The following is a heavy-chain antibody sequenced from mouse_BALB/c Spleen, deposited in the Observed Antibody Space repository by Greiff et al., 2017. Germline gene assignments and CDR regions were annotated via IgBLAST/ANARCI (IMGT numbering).Heavy chain of an antibody. D-gene: IGHD1-1*01. V-gene: IGHV1-5*01. J-gene: IGHJ1*01. CDR3: TEGEGSSGYFDV. CDR1: GYTFTSYW. CDR2: IYPGNSDT. Sequence: VQLQQSGTVLARPGASVKMSCKASGYTFTSYWMHWVKQRPGQGLEWIGAIYPGNSDTSNNQKFKGKAKLTAVTSTSTAYMELSSLTNEDSAVYYCTEGEGSSGYFDVWGAGTTVTVSS.